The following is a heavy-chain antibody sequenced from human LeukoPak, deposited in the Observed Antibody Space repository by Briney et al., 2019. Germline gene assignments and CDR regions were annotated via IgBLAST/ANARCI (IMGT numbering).Heavy chain of an antibody. CDR3: AREMTYYYDSSGYNPLDY. J-gene: IGHJ4*02. D-gene: IGHD3-22*01. Sequence: SETLSLTCTVSGGSISSYYWSWIRQPPGKGLEWIGYIYYSGSTNYNPSLKSRVTMSVDTSKNQFSLKLSSVTAADTAVYYCAREMTYYYDSSGYNPLDYWGQGTLVTVSS. CDR2: IYYSGST. V-gene: IGHV4-59*12. CDR1: GGSISSYY.